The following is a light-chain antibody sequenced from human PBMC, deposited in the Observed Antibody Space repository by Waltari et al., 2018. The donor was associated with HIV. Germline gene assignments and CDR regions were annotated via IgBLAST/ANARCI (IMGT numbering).Light chain of an antibody. CDR2: DAS. CDR1: QSVRSNY. Sequence: EIVFTQSPATLSLSPGERATLSCGASQSVRSNYLAWYQQKPGLAPRFLIYDASSRATGIPDRFSGSGSGTDFTLTISRLEPEDFAVYYCQQYGSSPITFGQGTRLEIK. J-gene: IGKJ5*01. V-gene: IGKV3D-20*01. CDR3: QQYGSSPIT.